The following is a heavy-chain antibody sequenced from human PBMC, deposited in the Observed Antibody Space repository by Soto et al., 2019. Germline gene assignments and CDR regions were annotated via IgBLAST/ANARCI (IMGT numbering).Heavy chain of an antibody. CDR1: GFTFSSYA. J-gene: IGHJ4*02. CDR3: ARWSYLDY. Sequence: GGPLRLSCAASGFTFSSYAMSWVRQAPGKGLEWVSAISGSGGSTYYADSVKGRFTISRDISQSTLYLQMNSLRDDDTAIYYCARWSYLDYWGQGTRVTVSS. D-gene: IGHD3-3*01. V-gene: IGHV3-23*01. CDR2: ISGSGGST.